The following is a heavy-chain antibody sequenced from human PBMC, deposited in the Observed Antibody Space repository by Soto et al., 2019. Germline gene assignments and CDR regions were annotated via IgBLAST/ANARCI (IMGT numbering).Heavy chain of an antibody. CDR3: ASTIYSDNVDH. CDR1: GYTFTSYD. D-gene: IGHD4-17*01. CDR2: MNPNSGNT. V-gene: IGHV1-8*01. J-gene: IGHJ4*02. Sequence: QVQLVQSGAEVKKPGASVKVSCKASGYTFTSYDINWVRQATGQGLEWMGWMNPNSGNTGYAQKFQGRVTMTRTTSISTAYMELRSLRYEHAGVCYCASTIYSDNVDHWVQGTLVTVSS.